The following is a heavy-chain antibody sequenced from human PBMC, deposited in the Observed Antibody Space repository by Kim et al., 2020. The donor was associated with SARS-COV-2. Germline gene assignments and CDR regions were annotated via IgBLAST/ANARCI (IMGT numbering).Heavy chain of an antibody. Sequence: YSDSVKARFAISRGNANNSLYLQMNSLRAEDTAVHYCARGTHSSSWCPDACGQGTLVTVSP. V-gene: IGHV3-11*05. J-gene: IGHJ5*02. CDR3: ARGTHSSSWCPDA. D-gene: IGHD6-13*01.